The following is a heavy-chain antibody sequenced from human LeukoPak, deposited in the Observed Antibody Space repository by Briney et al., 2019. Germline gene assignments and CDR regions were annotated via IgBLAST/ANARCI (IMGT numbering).Heavy chain of an antibody. CDR3: VRVSLSPLLPIDY. CDR2: INSNSGDA. J-gene: IGHJ4*02. V-gene: IGHV1-2*02. D-gene: IGHD2-15*01. Sequence: ASVKVSCKSSGYTFTAYYLHWVRQAPGQGLEWMGWINSNSGDANSAQKFQGRVTLTRDTSITTAYMEMSSLSSDDTAVYYCVRVSLSPLLPIDYWGQGTLVTVSS. CDR1: GYTFTAYY.